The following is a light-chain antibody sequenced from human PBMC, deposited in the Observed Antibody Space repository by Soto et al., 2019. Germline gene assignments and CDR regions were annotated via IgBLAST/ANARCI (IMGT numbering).Light chain of an antibody. J-gene: IGKJ4*01. CDR1: QDISSS. CDR3: QQLASYPIGT. V-gene: IGKV1-9*01. Sequence: DIQLTQSPSFLSASVGDGVTITCRASQDISSSLAWYQQKPGKAPKLLIYDASTLQTGVPSRFRGSGSGTEFTLTISSLQPEDFATYSCQQLASYPIGTFGGGTKVDIK. CDR2: DAS.